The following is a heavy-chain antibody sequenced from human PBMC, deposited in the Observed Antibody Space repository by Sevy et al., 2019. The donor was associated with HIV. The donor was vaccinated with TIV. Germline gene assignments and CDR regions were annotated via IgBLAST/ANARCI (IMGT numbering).Heavy chain of an antibody. CDR1: GFTFSDHY. CDR2: TRNKADGYTT. J-gene: IGHJ4*02. Sequence: GGSLRLSCAASGFTFSDHYMEWVRQAPGKGLEWVGRTRNKADGYTTEYAASVKGRFTNSRDDSENSLYLQMNSLKTEDTAVYYCSTHAGIAAAGRVFDYWGQGALVTVSS. V-gene: IGHV3-72*01. CDR3: STHAGIAAAGRVFDY. D-gene: IGHD6-13*01.